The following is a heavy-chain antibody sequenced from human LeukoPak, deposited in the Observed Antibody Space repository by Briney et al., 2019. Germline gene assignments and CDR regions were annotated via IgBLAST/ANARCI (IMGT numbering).Heavy chain of an antibody. Sequence: ASVKVSCKASGYIFTSYYMHWVRQAPGQGLEWMGIINPSGGSTSYAQKFQGRVTITADKSTSTAYMELSSLRSEDTAVYHCAGAYDKPPETLSYYYYYYGMDVWGKGTTVTVSS. CDR2: INPSGGST. D-gene: IGHD3-9*01. V-gene: IGHV1-46*01. CDR1: GYIFTSYY. CDR3: AGAYDKPPETLSYYYYYYGMDV. J-gene: IGHJ6*04.